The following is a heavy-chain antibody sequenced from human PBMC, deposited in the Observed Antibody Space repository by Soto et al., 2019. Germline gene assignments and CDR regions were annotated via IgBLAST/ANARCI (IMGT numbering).Heavy chain of an antibody. Sequence: PGGALRLSCAASGFTFSSHEMNWVRQAPGKGLEWISYISGSGVTTYYAASVKGRFTISRDDSKSIAYLQMNSLTTEDTAVYYCTRSGTAVPNNYLDYWGQGTLVTVSS. V-gene: IGHV3-48*03. J-gene: IGHJ4*02. CDR3: TRSGTAVPNNYLDY. CDR2: ISGSGVTT. D-gene: IGHD1-1*01. CDR1: GFTFSSHE.